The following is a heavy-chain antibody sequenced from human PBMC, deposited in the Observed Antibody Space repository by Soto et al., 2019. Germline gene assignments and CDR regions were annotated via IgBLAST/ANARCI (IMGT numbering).Heavy chain of an antibody. V-gene: IGHV3-23*01. Sequence: VGSLRLSCAASGFIFSNYAMTWVRQAPGKGLEWVSAIGGSGFPTFYSDSVKGRFTISRDTSKNTVFLQMDSLRADDTAVYYCAKDVGRPEFWGQRILVTVSS. J-gene: IGHJ4*02. CDR2: IGGSGFPT. CDR1: GFIFSNYA. D-gene: IGHD3-10*01. CDR3: AKDVGRPEF.